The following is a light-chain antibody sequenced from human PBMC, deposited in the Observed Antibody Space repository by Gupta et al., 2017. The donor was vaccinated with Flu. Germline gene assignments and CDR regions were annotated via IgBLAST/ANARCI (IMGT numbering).Light chain of an antibody. CDR3: SSYTSSSTVV. CDR2: EVS. Sequence: SALTQPAYVSGSPGQSITISCPGTSSDVGGYNYVSWYQQHPGKAPKLMIYEVSKRPSGVSNRFSGSKSGNTASLTISGLQAEDEADYYCSSYTSSSTVVFGGGTKLTVL. CDR1: SSDVGGYNY. V-gene: IGLV2-14*01. J-gene: IGLJ2*01.